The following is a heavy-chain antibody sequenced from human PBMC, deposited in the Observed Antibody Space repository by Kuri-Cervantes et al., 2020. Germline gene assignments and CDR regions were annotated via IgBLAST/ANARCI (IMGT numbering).Heavy chain of an antibody. Sequence: GESLKISCAASGFTFSSYAMSWVRQAPGKGLEWVSAISGSGGSTYYADSVKGRFTISRDNSKNTLYLQMNSLRAEDTAVYYCAKGRSTLRWHLPFDYWGQGTLVTVSS. CDR3: AKGRSTLRWHLPFDY. CDR1: GFTFSSYA. D-gene: IGHD4-23*01. CDR2: ISGSGGST. V-gene: IGHV3-23*01. J-gene: IGHJ4*02.